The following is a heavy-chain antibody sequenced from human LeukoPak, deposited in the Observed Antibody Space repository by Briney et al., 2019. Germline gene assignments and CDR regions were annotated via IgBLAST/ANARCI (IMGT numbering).Heavy chain of an antibody. CDR3: ARASKYYDFWSGYPTYYYYYYMDV. D-gene: IGHD3-3*01. V-gene: IGHV2-26*01. J-gene: IGHJ6*03. Sequence: ASGPTLVNPTETLTLTCTVSGFSHSNARMGVSWIRQPPGKALEWLAHIFSNDEKSYSTSLKSRLTISKDTSKSQVVLTMTNMDPVDTATYYCARASKYYDFWSGYPTYYYYYYMDVWGKGTTVTVSS. CDR1: GFSHSNARMG. CDR2: IFSNDEK.